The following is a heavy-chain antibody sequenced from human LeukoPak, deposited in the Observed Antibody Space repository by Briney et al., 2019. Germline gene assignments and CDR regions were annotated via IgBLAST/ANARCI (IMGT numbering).Heavy chain of an antibody. V-gene: IGHV4-39*07. CDR3: AREYTLYRSGWFLDY. Sequence: SETLSLTCAVSGDSSSSSINYWGWIRQPPGKGLEWIGSIDYSGTTYYNPSLKSRATISVDTSKNQFSLKLSSVTAADTAVYYCAREYTLYRSGWFLDYWGQGTVVTVSS. J-gene: IGHJ4*02. CDR1: GDSSSSSINY. D-gene: IGHD6-19*01. CDR2: IDYSGTT.